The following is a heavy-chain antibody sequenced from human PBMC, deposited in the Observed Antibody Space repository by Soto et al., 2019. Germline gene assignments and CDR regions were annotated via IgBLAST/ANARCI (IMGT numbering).Heavy chain of an antibody. CDR1: GFTFSSYA. CDR3: AKGGNYFGSGSYHPGPYYYFGMDV. Sequence: HPGGSLRLSCAASGFTFSSYAMSWVRQAAGKGLEWVSAISDNGGSTYYADSVKGRITISRDNSKNTLYLQMNSLRAEDTAVYYCAKGGNYFGSGSYHPGPYYYFGMDVWGQGTTVTVSS. D-gene: IGHD3-10*01. V-gene: IGHV3-23*01. J-gene: IGHJ6*02. CDR2: ISDNGGST.